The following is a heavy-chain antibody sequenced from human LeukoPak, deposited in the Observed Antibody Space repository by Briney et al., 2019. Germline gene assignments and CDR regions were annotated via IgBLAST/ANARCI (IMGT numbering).Heavy chain of an antibody. Sequence: GGSLRLSCAASGFTFSGYVMSWVRQAPGKGLEWVSSISGSGSSKHYADSVKGQFTISRDNSKNTVYLQMNSLRAEDTAVYYCARASNWNYGDYWGQGTLVTVSS. V-gene: IGHV3-23*01. CDR1: GFTFSGYV. D-gene: IGHD1-7*01. J-gene: IGHJ4*02. CDR2: ISGSGSSK. CDR3: ARASNWNYGDY.